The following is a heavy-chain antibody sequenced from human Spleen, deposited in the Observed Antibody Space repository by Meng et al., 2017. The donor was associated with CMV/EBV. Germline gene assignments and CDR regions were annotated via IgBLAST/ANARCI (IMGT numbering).Heavy chain of an antibody. CDR3: ARGTGYCSSTSCYLQD. CDR1: GPLSSYA. V-gene: IGHV1-69*05. D-gene: IGHD2-2*01. CDR2: IIPIFGTA. Sequence: GPLSSYAISWVRQAPGQGLEWMGGIIPIFGTANYAQKFQGRVKITTDESTSTAYMELSSLRSEDTAVYYCARGTGYCSSTSCYLQDWGQGTLVTVSS. J-gene: IGHJ4*02.